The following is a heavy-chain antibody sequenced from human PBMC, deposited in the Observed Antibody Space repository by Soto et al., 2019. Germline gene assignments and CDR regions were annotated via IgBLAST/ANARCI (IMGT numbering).Heavy chain of an antibody. J-gene: IGHJ4*02. Sequence: SETLYLTCTVSGGSISSDAYYWSWIRQPPGKGLEWIGEINHSGSTTYNPSLKSRVTISVDRSKNQFSLKLSSVTAADTALYYCARGVGYAGVDYWGQGTLVTVSS. CDR3: ARGVGYAGVDY. CDR1: GGSISSDAYY. CDR2: INHSGST. D-gene: IGHD5-12*01. V-gene: IGHV4-34*01.